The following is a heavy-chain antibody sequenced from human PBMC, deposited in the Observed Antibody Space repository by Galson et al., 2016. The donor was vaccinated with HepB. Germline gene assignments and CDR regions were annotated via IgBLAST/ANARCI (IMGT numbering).Heavy chain of an antibody. CDR3: AREGSESYYDGYSDY. J-gene: IGHJ4*02. D-gene: IGHD3-10*01. V-gene: IGHV3-48*03. CDR1: GFTFGDFV. Sequence: SLRLSCAASGFTFGDFVVSWFHQAPGKGLEWVSYISSSESTIYYADSVKGRFTISRDNAKKSLYLQMDSLRDEDTAVYYCAREGSESYYDGYSDYWGQGTLVTVSS. CDR2: ISSSESTI.